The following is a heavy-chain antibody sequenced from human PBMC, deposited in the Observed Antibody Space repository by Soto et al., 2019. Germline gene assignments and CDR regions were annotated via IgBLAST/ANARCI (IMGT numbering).Heavy chain of an antibody. CDR1: GGSFSGYY. D-gene: IGHD2-2*01. CDR2: IIHTGST. CDR3: ARTGQPPSDY. Sequence: QVQIQQWGAGLLKPSETLSLTCGVYGGSFSGYYWSWIRQPPGKGLEWIGEIIHTGSTNYNPSLKSRVAISIDTSKEQFSPKLSSVPAADTAVYYCARTGQPPSDYWGQGALVTVSS. J-gene: IGHJ4*02. V-gene: IGHV4-34*12.